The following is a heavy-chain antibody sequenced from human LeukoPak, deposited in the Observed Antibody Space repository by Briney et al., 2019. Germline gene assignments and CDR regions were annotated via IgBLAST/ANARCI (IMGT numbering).Heavy chain of an antibody. D-gene: IGHD6-13*01. Sequence: GGSLRLSCAASGFIFSSYWMSWVRQAPGKGLEWVANIKQDGSEKYYVDSVKGRFTISRDNAKNSLYLQMNSLRAEDTAVYYCAREAAAAQPDFWGQGTLVVVSA. CDR1: GFIFSSYW. CDR2: IKQDGSEK. J-gene: IGHJ4*02. CDR3: AREAAAAQPDF. V-gene: IGHV3-7*05.